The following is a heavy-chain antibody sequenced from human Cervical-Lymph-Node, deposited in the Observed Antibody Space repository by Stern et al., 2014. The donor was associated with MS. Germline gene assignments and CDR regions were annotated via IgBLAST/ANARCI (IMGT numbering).Heavy chain of an antibody. J-gene: IGHJ6*02. CDR1: GFTFNTYA. D-gene: IGHD1-26*01. CDR2: MRSDGGRT. Sequence: EVQLVQSGGDLVQPGGSLRLSCAASGFTFNTYAMTWVRQAPGKGLEWVSTMRSDGGRTYCADSVKGRFTISRDNSKNTLYLQMDSLRAEDTALYYCAKNRGNGSPYYYDMDVWGQGTTVTVSS. CDR3: AKNRGNGSPYYYDMDV. V-gene: IGHV3-23*04.